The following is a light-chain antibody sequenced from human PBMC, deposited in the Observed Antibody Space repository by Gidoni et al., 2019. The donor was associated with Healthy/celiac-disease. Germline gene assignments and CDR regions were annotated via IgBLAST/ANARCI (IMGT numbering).Light chain of an antibody. V-gene: IGLV1-40*01. CDR3: QSYDSSLSGWV. CDR2: GNS. J-gene: IGLJ3*02. Sequence: QSVLTQPPSVSGAPGTRVTISCTGSSSNIGAGYDVHWYQQLPGTAPKLLIYGNSNRPSGVPDRFSCSKSGTSSSLAITGLQAEDEADYYCQSYDSSLSGWVFGGGTKLTVL. CDR1: SSNIGAGYD.